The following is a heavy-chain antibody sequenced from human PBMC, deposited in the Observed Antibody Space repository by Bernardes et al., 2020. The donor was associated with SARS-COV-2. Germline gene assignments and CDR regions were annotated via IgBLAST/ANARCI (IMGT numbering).Heavy chain of an antibody. D-gene: IGHD3-22*01. Sequence: GGSLRLSCAASGFTFSSSAMSWVRQAPGKGLEWVSAISGSGDSTYYADPVKGRFTISRDNSKSTMYLQMNSLRAEDTAVYYCAKVVYYDSSGSYFFDYWGQGTLVTVSS. V-gene: IGHV3-23*01. CDR2: ISGSGDST. J-gene: IGHJ4*02. CDR3: AKVVYYDSSGSYFFDY. CDR1: GFTFSSSA.